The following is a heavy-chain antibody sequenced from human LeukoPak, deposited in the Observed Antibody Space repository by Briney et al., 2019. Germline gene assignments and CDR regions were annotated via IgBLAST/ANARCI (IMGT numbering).Heavy chain of an antibody. J-gene: IGHJ4*02. Sequence: PSETLSFTCAVSGGSISSGNWWSWVRQPPGKGLEWIGEIYHSGSTNYNPSLKSRVTISVDKSKNQFSLKLNSVTAADTAVYYCARLMLGYSYGFDCWGQGTLVTVPS. CDR1: GGSISSGNW. V-gene: IGHV4-4*02. CDR3: ARLMLGYSYGFDC. D-gene: IGHD5-18*01. CDR2: IYHSGST.